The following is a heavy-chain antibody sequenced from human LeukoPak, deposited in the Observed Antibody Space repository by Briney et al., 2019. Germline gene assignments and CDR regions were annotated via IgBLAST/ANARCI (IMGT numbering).Heavy chain of an antibody. V-gene: IGHV3-30-3*01. CDR2: ISYDGSNK. Sequence: GRSLRLSCAASGFTFSSYAMHWVRQAPGKGLEWVAVISYDGSNKYYADSVKGRFTISRDNSKNTLYLQMNSLRAEDTAVYYCATSPGPIPASTIYYFDYWGQGALVTVSA. CDR1: GFTFSSYA. J-gene: IGHJ4*02. D-gene: IGHD2-2*01. CDR3: ATSPGPIPASTIYYFDY.